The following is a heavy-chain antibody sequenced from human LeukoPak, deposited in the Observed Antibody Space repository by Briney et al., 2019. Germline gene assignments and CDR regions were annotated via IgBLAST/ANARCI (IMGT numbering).Heavy chain of an antibody. D-gene: IGHD5-24*01. Sequence: ASVKVSCKASGYTFTSYYMHWVRQAPGQGLEWMGIINPSGGSTSYAQKFQGRVTMTRDMSTSTVYMELSSLRSDDTAVYYCARVWLYYYYMDVWGKGTTVTISS. J-gene: IGHJ6*03. V-gene: IGHV1-46*01. CDR3: ARVWLYYYYMDV. CDR2: INPSGGST. CDR1: GYTFTSYY.